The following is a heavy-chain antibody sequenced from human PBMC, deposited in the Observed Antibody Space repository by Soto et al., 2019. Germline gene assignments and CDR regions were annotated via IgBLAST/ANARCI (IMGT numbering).Heavy chain of an antibody. V-gene: IGHV4-34*01. Sequence: QVQLQQWGAGLLKPSETLSLTCAVYGGSFSGYYWSRIRQPPGQGPEWIGEINHSGSTNYNPSLKGRVTISVDMSKKQFSLQLSSAAAAATAVYYCARAVSMAVAGTLNLFDPWGLGTMVTVSS. CDR3: ARAVSMAVAGTLNLFDP. J-gene: IGHJ5*02. D-gene: IGHD6-19*01. CDR2: INHSGST. CDR1: GGSFSGYY.